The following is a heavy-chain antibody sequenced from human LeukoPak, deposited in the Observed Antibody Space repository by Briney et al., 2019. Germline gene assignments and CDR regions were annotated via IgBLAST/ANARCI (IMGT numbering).Heavy chain of an antibody. CDR2: TYSGGTT. V-gene: IGHV3-53*01. D-gene: IGHD2-2*01. CDR3: AKEGGLGYCSTTSCAFAH. J-gene: IGHJ4*02. CDR1: GFSVSDNY. Sequence: GGSLRLSCAGSGFSVSDNYMTWVRQAPGKGPEWVSVTYSGGTTYYANSVEGRFTISRDSAKNTLYLQMNSLRTEDTAVYYCAKEGGLGYCSTTSCAFAHWGRGTLVTVSS.